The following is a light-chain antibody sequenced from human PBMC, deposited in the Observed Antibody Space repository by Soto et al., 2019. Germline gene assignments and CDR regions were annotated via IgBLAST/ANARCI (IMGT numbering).Light chain of an antibody. Sequence: QSALTQPPSASGSPGQSVTIACTGTSSDVGGYKYVSWYQQNPGKAPKLMIYEVNKRPSGVPDRFSGSKSGHTASLTVSGLQADDEADYFCSSYAGRNIVLFGGGTKLTVL. V-gene: IGLV2-8*01. CDR2: EVN. J-gene: IGLJ2*01. CDR1: SSDVGGYKY. CDR3: SSYAGRNIVL.